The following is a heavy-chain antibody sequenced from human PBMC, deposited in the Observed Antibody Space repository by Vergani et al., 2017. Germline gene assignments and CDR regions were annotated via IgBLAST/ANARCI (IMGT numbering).Heavy chain of an antibody. J-gene: IGHJ5*02. CDR2: INPNSGGT. CDR3: ARDLRRQLWSKNWFDP. V-gene: IGHV1-2*02. CDR1: GYTFTGYY. Sequence: QVQLVQSGAEVKKPGASVKVSCKASGYTFTGYYMHWVRQAPGQGLEWMGWINPNSGGTNYAQKFQGRVTMTRDTSSSTAYMELSRLRSDDTAVYYCARDLRRQLWSKNWFDPWGQGALVTVSS. D-gene: IGHD5-18*01.